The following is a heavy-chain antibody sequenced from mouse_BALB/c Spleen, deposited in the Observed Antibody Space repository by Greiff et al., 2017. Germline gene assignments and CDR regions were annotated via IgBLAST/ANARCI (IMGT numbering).Heavy chain of an antibody. CDR1: GYSITSGYY. Sequence: EVKLQESGPGLVKPSQSLSLTCSVTGYSITSGYYWNWIRQFPGNKLEWMGYISYDGSNNYNPSLKNRISITRDTSKNQFFLKLNSVTTEDTATYYCARLGTATPYFDYWGQGTTLTVSS. D-gene: IGHD1-2*01. V-gene: IGHV3-6*02. CDR3: ARLGTATPYFDY. J-gene: IGHJ2*01. CDR2: ISYDGSN.